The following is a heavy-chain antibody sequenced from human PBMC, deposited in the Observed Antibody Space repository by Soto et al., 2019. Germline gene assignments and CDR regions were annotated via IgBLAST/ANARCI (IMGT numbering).Heavy chain of an antibody. CDR3: ASPADYYDSSGQDAFDI. CDR1: GYSFTIYW. Sequence: LGESLKISCNGSGYSFTIYWIGWVRQMPGKGLEWMGIIYPGDSDTRYSPSFQGQVTISADKSISTAYLQWSSLKASDTAMYYCASPADYYDSSGQDAFDIWGQGTMVTVS. CDR2: IYPGDSDT. V-gene: IGHV5-51*01. J-gene: IGHJ3*02. D-gene: IGHD3-22*01.